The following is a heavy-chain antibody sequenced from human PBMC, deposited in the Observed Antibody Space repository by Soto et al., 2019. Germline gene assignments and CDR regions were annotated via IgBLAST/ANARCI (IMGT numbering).Heavy chain of an antibody. V-gene: IGHV3-23*01. J-gene: IGHJ1*01. CDR3: AKAQDFWSGYYRELTYFQH. Sequence: GGSLRLSCAASGFTFSSYAMSWVRQAPGKGLEWVSAISGSGGSTYYADSVKGRFTISRDNSKNTLYLQMNSLRAEDTAVYYCAKAQDFWSGYYRELTYFQHWGQGTLVTVSS. CDR2: ISGSGGST. D-gene: IGHD3-3*01. CDR1: GFTFSSYA.